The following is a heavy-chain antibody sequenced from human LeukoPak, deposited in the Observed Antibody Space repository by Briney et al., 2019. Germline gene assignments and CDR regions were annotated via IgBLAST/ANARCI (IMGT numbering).Heavy chain of an antibody. Sequence: GGSLRLSCAASGFTFSSYAMHWVRQAPGKGLEWVAVISYDGSNKYYADSVKGRFTISRDNSKNTLYLQMNSLRAEGTAVYYCARVDRRSIAAAGPLAVAGHLDYWGQGTLVTVSS. D-gene: IGHD6-13*01. V-gene: IGHV3-30*04. CDR3: ARVDRRSIAAAGPLAVAGHLDY. CDR1: GFTFSSYA. J-gene: IGHJ4*02. CDR2: ISYDGSNK.